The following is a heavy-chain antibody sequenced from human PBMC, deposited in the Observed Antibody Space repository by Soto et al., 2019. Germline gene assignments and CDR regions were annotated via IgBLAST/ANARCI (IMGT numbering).Heavy chain of an antibody. CDR1: GGSFSGYY. J-gene: IGHJ4*02. CDR3: ARGRGYCSGGSCHTNDY. CDR2: INHSGST. V-gene: IGHV4-34*01. D-gene: IGHD2-15*01. Sequence: SETLSLTCAVYGGSFSGYYWSWIRQPSGKGLEWIGEINHSGSTNYNPSLKSRVTISVDTSKNQFSLKLSSVTAADTAVYYCARGRGYCSGGSCHTNDYWGQGTLVTVS.